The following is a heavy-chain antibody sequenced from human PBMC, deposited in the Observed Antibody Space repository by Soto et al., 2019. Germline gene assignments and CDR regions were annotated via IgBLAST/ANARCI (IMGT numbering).Heavy chain of an antibody. CDR3: ARGLRITMVRGVTNPAPFDY. CDR1: GYTFTSYA. Sequence: ASVKVSCKASGYTFTSYAMHWVSQAPGQRLKCMGWINAGNGNTKYSQKFQGRVTITRDTSASTAYMELSSLRSEDTAVYYCARGLRITMVRGVTNPAPFDYWGQGTLVTVSS. D-gene: IGHD3-10*01. V-gene: IGHV1-3*01. J-gene: IGHJ4*02. CDR2: INAGNGNT.